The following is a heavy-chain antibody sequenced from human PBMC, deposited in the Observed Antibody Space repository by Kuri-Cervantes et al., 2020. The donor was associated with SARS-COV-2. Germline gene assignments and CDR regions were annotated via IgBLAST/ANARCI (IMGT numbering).Heavy chain of an antibody. CDR2: IYYSGST. V-gene: IGHV4-59*01. D-gene: IGHD1-26*01. Sequence: ESLKISCTVSGGSISSYYWSWIRQPPGKGLEWIGYIYYSGSTNYNPSLKSRVTISVDTSKNQFSLKLSSVTAADTAVYYCARREYWYFDLWGRGTLGTVSS. CDR3: ARREYWYFDL. J-gene: IGHJ2*01. CDR1: GGSISSYY.